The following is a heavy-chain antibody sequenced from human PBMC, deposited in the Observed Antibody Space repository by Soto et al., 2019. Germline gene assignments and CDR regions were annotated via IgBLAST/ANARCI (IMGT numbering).Heavy chain of an antibody. V-gene: IGHV4-39*01. CDR1: VDSISSSDYF. D-gene: IGHD3-3*01. Sequence: PPETLSPTCSVSVDSISSSDYFWTWIRHPPGKGLDRIGSIYYSGSTYYSPSLKSRVTISVDTSKNQFSLKLSSVTAADTAVYYCARRFLEWLSDFDPWGQGTLVTVSS. CDR2: IYYSGST. J-gene: IGHJ5*02. CDR3: ARRFLEWLSDFDP.